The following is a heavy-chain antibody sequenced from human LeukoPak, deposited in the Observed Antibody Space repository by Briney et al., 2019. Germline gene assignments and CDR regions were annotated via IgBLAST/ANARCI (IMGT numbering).Heavy chain of an antibody. J-gene: IGHJ4*02. V-gene: IGHV4-34*01. CDR1: GGSFSGYY. CDR3: ARRYDFWSGYPPPLDY. CDR2: INPSRNT. Sequence: SETLSLTCAVFGGSFSGYYWNWIRQPPGKGLEWIGQINPSRNTNYNPSLKSRVTISVDTSKKQFSLKLSSVTAANTAVYYCARRYDFWSGYPPPLDYWGQGTLVTVSS. D-gene: IGHD3-3*01.